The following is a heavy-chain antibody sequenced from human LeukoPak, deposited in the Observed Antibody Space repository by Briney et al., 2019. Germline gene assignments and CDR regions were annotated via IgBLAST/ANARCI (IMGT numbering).Heavy chain of an antibody. CDR2: IYYSGST. CDR3: ARAAAGSGMYYYYYMDV. J-gene: IGHJ6*03. CDR1: GYSISSGYY. V-gene: IGHV4-61*01. Sequence: SETLSLTCTVSGYSISSGYYWGWIRQPPGKGLEWIGYIYYSGSTNYNPSLKSRVTISVDTSKNQFSLKLSSVTAADTAVYYCARAAAGSGMYYYYYMDVWGKGTTVTISS. D-gene: IGHD6-13*01.